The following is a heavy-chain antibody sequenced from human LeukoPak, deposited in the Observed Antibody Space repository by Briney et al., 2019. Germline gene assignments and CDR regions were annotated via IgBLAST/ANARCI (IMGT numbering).Heavy chain of an antibody. CDR1: GGSISSYY. J-gene: IGHJ5*02. V-gene: IGHV4-59*01. CDR2: IYYSGST. CDR3: ARELTHSSSWFNWFDP. D-gene: IGHD6-13*01. Sequence: SETLSLTWTVSGGSISSYYWSWTRQPPGKGLEWLGYIYYSGSTNYNPSLKSRVTISVDTSKNQFSLRLSSVTAADTAVHYCARELTHSSSWFNWFDPWGQRTLVTVSS.